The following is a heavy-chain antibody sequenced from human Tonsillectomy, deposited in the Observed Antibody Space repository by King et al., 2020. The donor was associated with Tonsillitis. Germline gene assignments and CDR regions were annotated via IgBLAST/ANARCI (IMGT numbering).Heavy chain of an antibody. D-gene: IGHD1-1*01. CDR2: IIPILGIA. CDR1: GGTFSSYA. J-gene: IGHJ4*02. V-gene: IGHV1-69*04. Sequence: VQLVQSGAEVKKPGSSVKVSCKASGGTFSSYAISWVRQAPGQGLEWMGRIIPILGIANYAQKFQGRVTITADKSTSTAYMELSSLRSEDTAVYYCASSFSRWNDVGYWGQGTLVTVSS. CDR3: ASSFSRWNDVGY.